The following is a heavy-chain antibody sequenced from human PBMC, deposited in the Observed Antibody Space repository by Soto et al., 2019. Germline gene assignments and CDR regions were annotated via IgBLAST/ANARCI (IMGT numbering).Heavy chain of an antibody. Sequence: VQLVESGGGVVRPGGSLRLSCAASGFTFDDYGMSWVRQAPGKGLEWVSGINWNGGSTGYADSVKGRFTISRDNAKNSLYLQMNSLRAEDTALYYCARSGDLAYCGGDCYPDYWGQGTLVTVSS. CDR3: ARSGDLAYCGGDCYPDY. V-gene: IGHV3-20*04. CDR2: INWNGGST. CDR1: GFTFDDYG. D-gene: IGHD2-21*02. J-gene: IGHJ4*02.